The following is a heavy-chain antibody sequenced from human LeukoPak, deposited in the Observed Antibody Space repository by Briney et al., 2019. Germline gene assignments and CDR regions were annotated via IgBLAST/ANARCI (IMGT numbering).Heavy chain of an antibody. Sequence: GGSLRLSCAASGFTFSSYWMSWVRQAPGKGLEWVANMNQDGSEKYYVDSVKGRFTISGDNSKNTLYLQMNSLRAEDTAVYYCAKGHQYCSSTSCPLEHYYYYYMDVWGKGTTVTVSS. CDR1: GFTFSSYW. V-gene: IGHV3-7*03. CDR2: MNQDGSEK. CDR3: AKGHQYCSSTSCPLEHYYYYYMDV. J-gene: IGHJ6*03. D-gene: IGHD2-2*01.